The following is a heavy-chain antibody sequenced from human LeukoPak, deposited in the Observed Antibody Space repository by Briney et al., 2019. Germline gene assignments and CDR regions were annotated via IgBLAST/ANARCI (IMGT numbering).Heavy chain of an antibody. V-gene: IGHV4-31*03. CDR3: ARRSTVVKDTDDFDI. Sequence: SETLSLTCTVSGGSLSRGGYYWRWIRQHPGGGLEWNGYIYYSRSTYDNPSLKGRVTISVDTSKNQFSLKLSSVTAADTAVYYWARRSTVVKDTDDFDIWGQGTMVTVSS. CDR1: GGSLSRGGYY. J-gene: IGHJ3*02. CDR2: IYYSRST. D-gene: IGHD4-23*01.